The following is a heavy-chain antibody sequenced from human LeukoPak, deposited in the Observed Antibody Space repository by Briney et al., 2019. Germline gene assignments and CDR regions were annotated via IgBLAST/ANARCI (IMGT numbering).Heavy chain of an antibody. Sequence: GGTLRLSCAASGFTFSRYWMSWVRQAPGKGLEWVASINQDESAKFYVDSVKGRFTISRDNSKNTLYLQMNSLRAEDTAVYFCAKGGFFDWLVFWGQGTLVTVSS. D-gene: IGHD3-3*01. CDR1: GFTFSRYW. J-gene: IGHJ5*01. V-gene: IGHV3-7*03. CDR2: INQDESAK. CDR3: AKGGFFDWLVF.